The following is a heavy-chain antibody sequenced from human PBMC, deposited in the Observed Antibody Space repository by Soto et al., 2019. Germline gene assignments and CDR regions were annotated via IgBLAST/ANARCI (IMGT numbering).Heavy chain of an antibody. V-gene: IGHV1-18*01. J-gene: IGHJ6*02. CDR3: ASDRGETTGLAFYGMDV. CDR2: ISGFYGET. Sequence: QVQLVQSGGEVKKPGASVKVSCRASGYNFVTYGITWVRQAPGQGLEWMGWISGFYGETKYAEKLQNRVTMTRDTSTSTAYLELRNLSSDDTAVYYCASDRGETTGLAFYGMDVWGQGTTVTVSS. D-gene: IGHD1-1*01. CDR1: GYNFVTYG.